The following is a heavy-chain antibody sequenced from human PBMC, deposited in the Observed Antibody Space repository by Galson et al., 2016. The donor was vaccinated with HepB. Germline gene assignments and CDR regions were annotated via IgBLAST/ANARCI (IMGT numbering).Heavy chain of an antibody. CDR1: GGTFSTSA. CDR3: ARPSSSGWYYFDS. J-gene: IGHJ4*02. V-gene: IGHV1-69*10. D-gene: IGHD6-19*01. CDR2: IIPIFSVA. Sequence: SVKVSCKASGGTFSTSAIIWVRQAPGQGLEWMGGIIPIFSVANYAQKFQDRVTITADKSTSTAYMELSGLRSEDTAVYYCARPSSSGWYYFDSWGQGSLLIVSS.